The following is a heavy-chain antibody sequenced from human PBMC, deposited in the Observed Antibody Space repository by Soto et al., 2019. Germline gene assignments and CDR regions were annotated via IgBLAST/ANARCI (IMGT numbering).Heavy chain of an antibody. CDR3: ARGDSSGWYIYDFDI. Sequence: HPGGSLRLSCAASGFTFSSYAMHWVRQAPGKGLEWVAVISYDGSNKYYADSVKGRFTISRDNSKNTLYLQMNSLRAEDTAVYYCARGDSSGWYIYDFDIWGQGTMVTVSS. J-gene: IGHJ3*02. D-gene: IGHD6-19*01. V-gene: IGHV3-30-3*01. CDR1: GFTFSSYA. CDR2: ISYDGSNK.